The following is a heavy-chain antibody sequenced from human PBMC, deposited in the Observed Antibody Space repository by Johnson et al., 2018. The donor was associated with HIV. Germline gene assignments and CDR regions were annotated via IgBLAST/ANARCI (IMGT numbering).Heavy chain of an antibody. V-gene: IGHV3-48*03. Sequence: VQLVESGGGVVQPGRSLRLSCAASGFTFSSYEMNWVRQAPGKGLEWVSYISTSDGTIYSADTVKCRFTISRDHSENTLYLQMNSLRPEDTAVYFCARDGKYSSIGPDAFDVWGQGTMVAVSS. D-gene: IGHD6-13*01. J-gene: IGHJ3*01. CDR1: GFTFSSYE. CDR2: ISTSDGTI. CDR3: ARDGKYSSIGPDAFDV.